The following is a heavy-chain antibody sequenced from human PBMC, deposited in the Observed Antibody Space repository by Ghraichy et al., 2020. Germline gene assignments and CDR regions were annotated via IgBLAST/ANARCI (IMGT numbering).Heavy chain of an antibody. CDR3: TTDSQTVRHGREIAGILIRSDHYYYGMDD. CDR1: GFTFSNTW. Sequence: GGSLRLSCAASGFTFSNTWMSWVRQAPGKGLEWVGRIKSKADGGTTDYAAPVKGRFAISRHDSEHTLYLQMNSLKTEDTAVYYCTTDSQTVRHGREIAGILIRSDHYYYGMDDWAQGTTVTVSS. D-gene: IGHD2-21*01. V-gene: IGHV3-15*01. CDR2: IKSKADGGTT. J-gene: IGHJ6*02.